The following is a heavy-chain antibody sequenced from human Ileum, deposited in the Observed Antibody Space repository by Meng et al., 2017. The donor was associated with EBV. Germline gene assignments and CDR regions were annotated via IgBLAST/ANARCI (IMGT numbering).Heavy chain of an antibody. CDR1: GYTFSNYA. CDR2: INADNGNT. D-gene: IGHD2-21*01. Sequence: QVQRVQSGAEGKKPGASVKLSCKASGYTFSNYAIHWVRQAPGQRPEWMGWINADNGNTKYSQKFQGRVTITRNTPASTVYMDVRSLRSEDTAVYFCARVERGVKFDKWGQGTLVTVSS. V-gene: IGHV1-3*01. CDR3: ARVERGVKFDK. J-gene: IGHJ4*01.